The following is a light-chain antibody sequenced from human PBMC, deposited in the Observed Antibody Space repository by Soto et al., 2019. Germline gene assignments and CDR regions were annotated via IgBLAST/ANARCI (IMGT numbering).Light chain of an antibody. CDR2: GAS. Sequence: EIVMTQSPSTLSVSLGERATLSCRASQSVNSNLAWYQQKPGHAPRLLIYGASNRDTGIPARFSGSGSGTEVTLTISSLQSEDVAVYYCQQYNNRLALTFGVGTQVAIK. CDR3: QQYNNRLALT. V-gene: IGKV3-15*01. J-gene: IGKJ4*01. CDR1: QSVNSN.